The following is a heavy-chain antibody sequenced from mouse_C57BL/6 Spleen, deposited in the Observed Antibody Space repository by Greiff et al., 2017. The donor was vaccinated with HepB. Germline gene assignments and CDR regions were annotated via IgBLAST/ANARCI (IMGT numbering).Heavy chain of an antibody. J-gene: IGHJ3*01. CDR2: IYPRDGST. Sequence: QVQLKESDAELVKPGASVKISCKVSGYTFTDHTIHWMKQRPEQGLEWIGYIYPRDGSTKYNEKFKGKATLTADKSSSTAYMQLNSLTSEDSAVYFCARRGIYYYGSSTWFAYWGQVTLVTVSA. CDR3: ARRGIYYYGSSTWFAY. D-gene: IGHD1-1*01. V-gene: IGHV1-78*01. CDR1: GYTFTDHT.